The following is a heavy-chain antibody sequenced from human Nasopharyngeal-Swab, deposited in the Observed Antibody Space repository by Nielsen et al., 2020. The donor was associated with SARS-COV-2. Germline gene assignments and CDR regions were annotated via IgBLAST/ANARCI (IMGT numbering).Heavy chain of an antibody. CDR1: GYTFTGYY. D-gene: IGHD3-3*01. J-gene: IGHJ4*02. CDR2: INPNSGGA. Sequence: ASVKVSCKASGYTFTGYYMHWVRQAPGQGLEWMGWINPNSGGANYAQKFQGRVTMTRDTSICTAYMELSRLRSDDTAVYYCAREKTRSVTIFGVVIAWGQGTLVTVSS. V-gene: IGHV1-2*02. CDR3: AREKTRSVTIFGVVIA.